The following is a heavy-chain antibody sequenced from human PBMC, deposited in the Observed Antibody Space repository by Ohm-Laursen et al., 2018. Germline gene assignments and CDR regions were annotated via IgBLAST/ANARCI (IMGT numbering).Heavy chain of an antibody. D-gene: IGHD6-19*01. CDR2: IYTSGST. Sequence: SETLYLTCIVSGGSIGSYYWSWIRQPAGKGLEWIGRIYTSGSTNYNPSLKSRVTMSVDTSKNQFSLKLSSVTAADTAVYYCARDSADTSGYSSGWYYYYYGMDVWGQGTTVTVSS. J-gene: IGHJ6*02. CDR3: ARDSADTSGYSSGWYYYYYGMDV. CDR1: GGSIGSYY. V-gene: IGHV4-4*07.